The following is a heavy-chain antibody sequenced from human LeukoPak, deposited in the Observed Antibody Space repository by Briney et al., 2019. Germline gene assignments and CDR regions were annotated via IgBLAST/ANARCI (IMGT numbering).Heavy chain of an antibody. CDR2: ISSGSSYI. Sequence: GGSLRLSCAASGFTFSSYSMNWVRQAPGKGLEWVSSISSGSSYIYYADSVKGRFTISRDNTKNSLYLQMNSLRAEDTAVYYCARAEAGPIDYWGQGTLVTVSS. D-gene: IGHD1-14*01. CDR3: ARAEAGPIDY. J-gene: IGHJ4*02. V-gene: IGHV3-21*01. CDR1: GFTFSSYS.